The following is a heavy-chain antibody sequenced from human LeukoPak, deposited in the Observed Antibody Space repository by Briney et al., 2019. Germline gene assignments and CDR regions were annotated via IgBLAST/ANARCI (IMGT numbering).Heavy chain of an antibody. V-gene: IGHV5-51*01. J-gene: IGHJ3*02. Sequence: GESLKISCKGSGYSFTSYWIGWVRQMPGKGLEWMGIIDPGDSDTRYSPSFQGQVTISADKSISTAYLQWSSLKASDTAMYYCARPVSGYMNAFDIWGQGTMVTVSS. CDR3: ARPVSGYMNAFDI. CDR2: IDPGDSDT. CDR1: GYSFTSYW. D-gene: IGHD5-18*01.